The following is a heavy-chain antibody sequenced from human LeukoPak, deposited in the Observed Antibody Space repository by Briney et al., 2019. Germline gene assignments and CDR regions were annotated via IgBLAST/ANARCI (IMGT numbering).Heavy chain of an antibody. CDR2: IYSSGNT. V-gene: IGHV4-61*02. CDR3: AGEVVGSWFDP. D-gene: IGHD2-15*01. J-gene: IGHJ5*02. Sequence: SSETLSLTCIVSGGSISSGSHYWRWIRQPAGKGLEWIGRIYSSGNTNYNPSLKSRVTISLDTSENQFSLNLSSVTAADTAVYYCAGEVVGSWFDPWGLGTLVTVSS. CDR1: GGSISSGSHY.